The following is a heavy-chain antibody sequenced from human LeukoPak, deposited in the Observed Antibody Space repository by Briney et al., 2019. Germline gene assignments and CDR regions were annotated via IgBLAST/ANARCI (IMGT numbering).Heavy chain of an antibody. CDR1: GYIFTSYW. V-gene: IGHV5-10-1*01. CDR3: ARHGISLGLDAFDI. CDR2: IDPSDSYT. Sequence: GESLQISCEGSGYIFTSYWISWGRQLPGKGLEWMGRIDPSDSYTNYSPSFQGHVTISADKSISTAYLQWSSLKASDTAMYYCARHGISLGLDAFDIWGQGTMVTVSS. D-gene: IGHD2-8*01. J-gene: IGHJ3*02.